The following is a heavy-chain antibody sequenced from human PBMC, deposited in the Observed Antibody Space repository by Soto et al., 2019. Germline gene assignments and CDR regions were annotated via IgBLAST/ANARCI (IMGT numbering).Heavy chain of an antibody. D-gene: IGHD3-10*01. CDR3: ARARGKTSYCGSGSYYDWYFDL. Sequence: QVQLVQSGAEVKKPGASVKVSCKASGYTFTSYGISWVRQAPGQGLEWMGWISAYNGNTNYAQKLQGRVTMTTDTSTSTAYMELRSLRSDDTAVYYCARARGKTSYCGSGSYYDWYFDLWGRGTLVTVSS. CDR1: GYTFTSYG. V-gene: IGHV1-18*01. J-gene: IGHJ2*01. CDR2: ISAYNGNT.